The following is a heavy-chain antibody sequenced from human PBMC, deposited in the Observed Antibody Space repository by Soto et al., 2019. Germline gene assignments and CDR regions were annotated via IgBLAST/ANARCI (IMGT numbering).Heavy chain of an antibody. J-gene: IGHJ6*02. CDR3: ASAPVSSSWYGGYYYGMDV. Sequence: ASVKVSCKASGYTFTSYYMHWVRQAPGQGLEWMGITNPSGGSTGYAQKFQGRVTMTRDTSTSTVYMELSSLRSEDTAVYYCASAPVSSSWYGGYYYGMDVWGQGTTVTVSS. D-gene: IGHD6-13*01. V-gene: IGHV1-46*01. CDR1: GYTFTSYY. CDR2: TNPSGGST.